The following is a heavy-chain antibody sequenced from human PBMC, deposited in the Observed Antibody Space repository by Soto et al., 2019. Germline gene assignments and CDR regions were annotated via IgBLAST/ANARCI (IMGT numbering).Heavy chain of an antibody. CDR1: GDSISSNY. Sequence: PSETLSRTCTVSGDSISSNYWTCIRQPPWKGLEWIVYIYYSGSTNYNPSLKSRVTISVDTSKSQFSLKLSSLTAADTAVYYCVRAQFVWYFALWGRGIIVTVSS. J-gene: IGHJ2*01. CDR3: VRAQFVWYFAL. CDR2: IYYSGST. V-gene: IGHV4-59*01.